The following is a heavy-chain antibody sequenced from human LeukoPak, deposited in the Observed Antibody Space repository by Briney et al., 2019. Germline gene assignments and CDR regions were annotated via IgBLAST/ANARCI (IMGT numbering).Heavy chain of an antibody. J-gene: IGHJ6*03. CDR2: INAYNGNT. V-gene: IGHV1-18*01. CDR3: ARDRHIAAAVYYYYMDV. CDR1: GYTFTSYI. Sequence: ASVKVSCKASGYTFTSYIISWVRQAPGQGLEWMGWINAYNGNTDYAQRVQGRVTMTTGTSTSTAYMELRSLRPDDTAVYYCARDRHIAAAVYYYYMDVWGKGTPVTVSS. D-gene: IGHD6-13*01.